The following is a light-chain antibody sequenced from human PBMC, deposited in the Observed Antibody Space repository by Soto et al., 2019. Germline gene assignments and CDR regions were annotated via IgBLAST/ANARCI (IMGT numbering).Light chain of an antibody. Sequence: QSVLTQPASVSGSPGQSITVSCTGTTSDIGSYNYVSWYQQHPGKAPKLIIYEVNYRPSGVSNRFSGSKSGNTASLTVSGLQAEDEADYYCASFTTTSTRVFGTGTKVTVL. V-gene: IGLV2-14*01. CDR2: EVN. CDR1: TSDIGSYNY. J-gene: IGLJ1*01. CDR3: ASFTTTSTRV.